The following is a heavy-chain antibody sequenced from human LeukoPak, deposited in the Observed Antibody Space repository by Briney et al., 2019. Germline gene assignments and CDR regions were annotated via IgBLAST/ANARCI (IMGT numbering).Heavy chain of an antibody. CDR3: AKGQIRWEHLRQDAFDI. Sequence: PGGSLRLSCAASGFTFSSYWMSWVRQAPGKGLEWVANIKEDANDKYYVDSVKGRFTISRDNAKNSLSLQMNSLRAEDTAVYYCAKGQIRWEHLRQDAFDIWGQGTTVTVSS. D-gene: IGHD4-23*01. V-gene: IGHV3-7*01. CDR1: GFTFSSYW. CDR2: IKEDANDK. J-gene: IGHJ3*02.